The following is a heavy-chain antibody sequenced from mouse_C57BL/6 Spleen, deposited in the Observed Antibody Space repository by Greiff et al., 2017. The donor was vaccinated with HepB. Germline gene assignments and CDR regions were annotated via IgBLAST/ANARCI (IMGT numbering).Heavy chain of an antibody. V-gene: IGHV1-82*01. CDR2: IYPGDGDT. CDR1: GYAFSSSW. CDR3: ARRDYYGSSPPFDY. J-gene: IGHJ2*01. Sequence: QVQLQQSGPELVKPGASVKISCKASGYAFSSSWMNWVKQRPGKGLEWIGRIYPGDGDTNYNGKFKGKATLTADKSSSTAYMQLSSLTSEDSAVYFCARRDYYGSSPPFDYWGQGTTLTVSS. D-gene: IGHD1-1*01.